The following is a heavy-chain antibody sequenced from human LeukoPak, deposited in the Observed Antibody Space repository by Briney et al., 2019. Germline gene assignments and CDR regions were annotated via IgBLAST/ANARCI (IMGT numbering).Heavy chain of an antibody. CDR1: GFTFSSYA. V-gene: IGHV3-23*01. CDR3: AKAISVGATTDAAD. CDR2: ISGSGGST. J-gene: IGHJ4*02. Sequence: GGTLRLSCAASGFTFSSYAVSWVRQAPGKGLEWVSAISGSGGSTYYADSVKGRFTISRDNSKNTLYLQMNSLRAEDTAVYYCAKAISVGATTDAADWGQGTLVTVSS. D-gene: IGHD1-26*01.